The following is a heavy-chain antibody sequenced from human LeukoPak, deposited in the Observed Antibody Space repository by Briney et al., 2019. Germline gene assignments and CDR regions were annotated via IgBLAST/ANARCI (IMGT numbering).Heavy chain of an antibody. CDR3: ARMNRGYCSGGSCYWFDP. V-gene: IGHV3-66*01. CDR2: IYSGGST. Sequence: VGSLRLSCAASGFTVSSNYMSWVRQAPGKGLEWVSVIYSGGSTYYADSVKGRFTISRDNSKNTLYLQMNSLRAEDTAVYYCARMNRGYCSGGSCYWFDPWGQGTLVTVSS. J-gene: IGHJ5*02. CDR1: GFTVSSNY. D-gene: IGHD2-15*01.